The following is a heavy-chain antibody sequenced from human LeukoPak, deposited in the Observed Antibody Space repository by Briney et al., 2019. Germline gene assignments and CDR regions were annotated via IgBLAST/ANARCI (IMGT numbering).Heavy chain of an antibody. V-gene: IGHV3-7*01. Sequence: GGSLRLSCAASGFTFSSYWMTWVRQAPGKGLEWVANIREDGSEKYYVDSVKGRFTVSRDNAKNSLYLQVNSLRAEDTAVYYCARDYSGYASWYDYWGQGTLVTVSS. CDR3: ARDYSGYASWYDY. D-gene: IGHD5-12*01. J-gene: IGHJ4*02. CDR2: IREDGSEK. CDR1: GFTFSSYW.